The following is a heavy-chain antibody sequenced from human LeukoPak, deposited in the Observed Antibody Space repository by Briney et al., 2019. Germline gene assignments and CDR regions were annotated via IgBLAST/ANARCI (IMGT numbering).Heavy chain of an antibody. V-gene: IGHV4-59*01. D-gene: IGHD1-14*01. J-gene: IGHJ3*02. CDR3: ASFFISAGRTGKHAFDI. CDR2: IYYSGST. CDR1: GGSISSYY. Sequence: SETLSLTCTVSGGSISSYYWSWIRQPPGKGLEWIGYIYYSGSTNYNPSLKSRVTISVDTSKNQFSLKLSSVTAADTAVYYCASFFISAGRTGKHAFDIWGQGTMVTVSS.